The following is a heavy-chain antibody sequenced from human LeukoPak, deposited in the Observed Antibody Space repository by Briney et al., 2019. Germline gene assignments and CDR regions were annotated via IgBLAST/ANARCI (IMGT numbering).Heavy chain of an antibody. V-gene: IGHV1-69*13. D-gene: IGHD2-15*01. CDR3: ARARYCSGGSCYWFDP. CDR2: IIPIFGTA. CDR1: GYTFTTYA. J-gene: IGHJ5*02. Sequence: ASVKVSCKASGYTFTTYAIHWVRQAPGQRLEWMGGIIPIFGTANYAQKFQGRVTITADESTSTAYMELSSLRSEDTAVYYCARARYCSGGSCYWFDPWGRGTLVAVSS.